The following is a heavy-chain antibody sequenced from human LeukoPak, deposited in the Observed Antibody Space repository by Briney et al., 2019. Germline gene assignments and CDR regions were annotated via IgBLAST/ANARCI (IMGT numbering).Heavy chain of an antibody. J-gene: IGHJ4*02. Sequence: SETLSLTCAVSGGSISSSNWWSWVRQPPGKGLEWIGEIYHSGSTNYNPSLKSRVTISVDKSKNQFSLKLSSVTAADTAVYYCARGRVRYFDWLPRGYYFDYWGQGTLVTVSS. D-gene: IGHD3-9*01. CDR3: ARGRVRYFDWLPRGYYFDY. CDR2: IYHSGST. CDR1: GGSISSSNW. V-gene: IGHV4-4*02.